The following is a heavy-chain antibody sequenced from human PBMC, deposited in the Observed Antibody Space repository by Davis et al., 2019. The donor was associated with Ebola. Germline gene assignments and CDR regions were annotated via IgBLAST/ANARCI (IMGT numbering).Heavy chain of an antibody. J-gene: IGHJ3*02. CDR2: ISYDGSNK. D-gene: IGHD3-10*01. CDR1: GFTFSSYA. CDR3: ARERGPYILGWFEPFDI. V-gene: IGHV3-30-3*01. Sequence: GESLKISCAASGFTFSSYAMHWVRQAPGKGLEWVAVISYDGSNKYYADSVKGRFTISRDNAKNSLLLQMDSLTAEDTAVYYCARERGPYILGWFEPFDIWGQGTRVTVSS.